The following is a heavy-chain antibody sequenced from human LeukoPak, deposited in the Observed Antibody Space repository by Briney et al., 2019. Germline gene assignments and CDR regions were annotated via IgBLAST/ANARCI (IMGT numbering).Heavy chain of an antibody. V-gene: IGHV4-61*02. D-gene: IGHD4-23*01. CDR1: GGSISSGSYY. CDR3: ARVGFFYGGNSYYWYFDL. Sequence: SETLSLTCTVSGGSISSGSYYWSWIRQPAGKGLEWIGRIYTSWSTNYNPSLKSRVTISVDTSKNQFSLKLSSVTAADTAVYYCARVGFFYGGNSYYWYFDLWGRGTLVTVSS. J-gene: IGHJ2*01. CDR2: IYTSWST.